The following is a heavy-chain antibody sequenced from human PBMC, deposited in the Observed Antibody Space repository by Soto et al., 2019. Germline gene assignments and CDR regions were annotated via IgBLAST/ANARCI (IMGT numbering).Heavy chain of an antibody. J-gene: IGHJ6*02. CDR2: ISSSSSYT. V-gene: IGHV3-11*06. Sequence: GGSLRLSCAASGFTFSDYYMSWIRQAPGKGLEWVSYISSSSSYTNYADSVKGRFTISRDNAKNSLYLQMNSLRAEDTAVYYCAREIVVVPAAELFRYYGMDVWGQGTTVTVSS. CDR1: GFTFSDYY. CDR3: AREIVVVPAAELFRYYGMDV. D-gene: IGHD2-2*01.